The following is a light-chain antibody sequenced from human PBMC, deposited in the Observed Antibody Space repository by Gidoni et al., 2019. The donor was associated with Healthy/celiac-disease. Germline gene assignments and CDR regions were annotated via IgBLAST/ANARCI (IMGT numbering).Light chain of an antibody. CDR3: QQYYSTPLT. CDR1: QRALYSSNNKNY. J-gene: IGKJ4*01. CDR2: WAS. Sequence: DIVMTQSPDSLAVSLGERATINCKSSQRALYSSNNKNYLAWYQQKPGQPPKLLIYWASTRESGVPDRFSGSGSGTDFTLTISSLQAEDVAVYYCQQYYSTPLTFGGGTKVEIK. V-gene: IGKV4-1*01.